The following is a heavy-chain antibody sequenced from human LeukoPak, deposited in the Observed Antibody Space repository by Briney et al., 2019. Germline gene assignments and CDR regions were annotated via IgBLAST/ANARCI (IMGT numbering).Heavy chain of an antibody. CDR2: IYYSGST. CDR3: ARRYCSSTSCYFGSRWFDP. J-gene: IGHJ5*02. Sequence: SETLSLTCTVSGGSISSSSYYWGWIRQPPGKGLEWIGRIYYSGSTYYNQSLKSRFTISVDTSKTQFSLKLSSVTAADTAVYYCARRYCSSTSCYFGSRWFDPWGQGTLVTVSS. D-gene: IGHD2-2*01. CDR1: GGSISSSSYY. V-gene: IGHV4-39*07.